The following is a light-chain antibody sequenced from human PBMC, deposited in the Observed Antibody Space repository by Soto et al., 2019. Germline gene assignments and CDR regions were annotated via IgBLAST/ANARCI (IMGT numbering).Light chain of an antibody. CDR1: SSNIGSNA. Sequence: QSVLTQSPSASGTPGQRVTISCSGSSSNIGSNAVNWYQQLPGTAPKLLIYSFNQRPSGVPDRFSDSKSGTSASLAISGLQSEDEADYYCAAWDESLSGWVFGGGTKLTVL. CDR3: AAWDESLSGWV. V-gene: IGLV1-44*01. J-gene: IGLJ3*02. CDR2: SFN.